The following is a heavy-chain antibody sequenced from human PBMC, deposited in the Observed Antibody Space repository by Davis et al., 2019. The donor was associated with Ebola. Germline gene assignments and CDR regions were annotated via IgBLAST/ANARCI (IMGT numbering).Heavy chain of an antibody. CDR1: GFTVSSNY. CDR3: AKDPTLYAFDI. Sequence: GGSLRLSCAASGFTVSSNYMSWVRQAPGKGLEWVSVIYSGGSTYYADSVKGRFTISRDNSKNTLYLQMNSLRAEDTAVYYCAKDPTLYAFDIWGQGTMVTVSS. CDR2: IYSGGST. V-gene: IGHV3-53*01. J-gene: IGHJ3*02.